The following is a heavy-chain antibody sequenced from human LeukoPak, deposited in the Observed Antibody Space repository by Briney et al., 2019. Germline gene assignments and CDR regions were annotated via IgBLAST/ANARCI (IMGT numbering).Heavy chain of an antibody. D-gene: IGHD6-13*01. V-gene: IGHV3-21*01. CDR1: GFTFSSYS. Sequence: GGSLRLSCAASGFTFSSYSMNWVRQAPGKGLEWVSSISSSSSYIYYADSVKGRFTISRDNSKNTLYLQMNSLRAEDTAVYYCARARIAAAGIHGWGQGTLVTVSS. CDR2: ISSSSSYI. CDR3: ARARIAAAGIHG. J-gene: IGHJ4*02.